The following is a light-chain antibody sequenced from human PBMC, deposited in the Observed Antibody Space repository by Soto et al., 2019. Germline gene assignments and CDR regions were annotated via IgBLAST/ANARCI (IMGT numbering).Light chain of an antibody. V-gene: IGKV3-15*01. CDR1: QSVSSN. CDR2: SAS. J-gene: IGKJ1*01. CDR3: QQYNNWPPGK. Sequence: EIVMTQSPATLSVSPGERATLSCRASQSVSSNLAWYQQKPGQAPRLLIYSASTRATDIPARFSGSGSGTQFTLTISSLQSEDFALYYCQQYNNWPPGKFGQGTKVDI.